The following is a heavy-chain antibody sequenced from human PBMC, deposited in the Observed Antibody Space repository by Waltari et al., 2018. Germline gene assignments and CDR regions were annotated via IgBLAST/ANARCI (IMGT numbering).Heavy chain of an antibody. V-gene: IGHV1-46*01. CDR2: INPSGGCT. D-gene: IGHD2-21*01. Sequence: QVQLVQSGAEVKKPGASVKISCKTSEYTFASSYVHWVRQAPGQGLEWMGIINPSGGCTIYGQRFPGRVTLTRDTSTSTGYMERSSLKSEDTAVYYCATDTGALWMDVWGQGTTVTVSS. CDR3: ATDTGALWMDV. J-gene: IGHJ6*02. CDR1: EYTFASSY.